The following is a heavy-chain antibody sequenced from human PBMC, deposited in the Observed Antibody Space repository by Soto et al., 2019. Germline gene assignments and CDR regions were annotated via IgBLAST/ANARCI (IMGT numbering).Heavy chain of an antibody. D-gene: IGHD3-9*01. Sequence: GGSLRLSCAASRFTFSNYAMNWVRQAPGKGLEWVSAISGSGDSTYYADSVKGRFTISRDNSKNTLYLQMNSLRAEDTAIYYCANLRALVIHNYYYMDVWGKGTTVTVSS. V-gene: IGHV3-23*01. J-gene: IGHJ6*03. CDR3: ANLRALVIHNYYYMDV. CDR2: ISGSGDST. CDR1: RFTFSNYA.